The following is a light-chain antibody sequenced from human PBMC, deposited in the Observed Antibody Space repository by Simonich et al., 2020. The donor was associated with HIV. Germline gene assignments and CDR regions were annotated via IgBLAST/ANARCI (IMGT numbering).Light chain of an antibody. CDR3: QQYYSTPLT. CDR1: HRIINY. CDR2: AAS. Sequence: DIQMTQSPSSLSASVGDRVTITCRASHRIINYLNWYQQKPGKAPTLLIYAASTLQSGVPSRFSGSGSGTEFTLTISSLKPEDFATYYCQQYYSTPLTFGGGTKVEIK. V-gene: IGKV1-39*01. J-gene: IGKJ4*01.